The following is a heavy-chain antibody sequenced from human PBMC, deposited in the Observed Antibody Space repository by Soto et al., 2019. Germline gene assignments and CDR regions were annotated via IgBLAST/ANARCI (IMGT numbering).Heavy chain of an antibody. Sequence: SDTLSLTCTVSGASISSTHYYCNWICQYPERGLEWIGYISYSGSAYYNPSLKSRVTISVDTSKNQFSLKLSSVTAADTAVYYCARAKVPGAVVNYYYYHGMDVWGQGTTVT. V-gene: IGHV4-31*03. CDR3: ARAKVPGAVVNYYYYHGMDV. J-gene: IGHJ6*02. CDR2: ISYSGSA. CDR1: GASISSTHYY. D-gene: IGHD2-2*01.